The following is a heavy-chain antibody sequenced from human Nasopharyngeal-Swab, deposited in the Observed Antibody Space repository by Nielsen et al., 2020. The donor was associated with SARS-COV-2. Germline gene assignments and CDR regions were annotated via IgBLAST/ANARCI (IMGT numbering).Heavy chain of an antibody. D-gene: IGHD3-3*01. Sequence: WIRQPPGKGLEWIGYIYYNGSTNYNPSLKSRVTISVDTSKNQFSLKLSSVTAADTAVYYCARGGRGIFGVVTNFDYWGQGTLVTVSS. V-gene: IGHV4-59*01. J-gene: IGHJ4*02. CDR3: ARGGRGIFGVVTNFDY. CDR2: IYYNGST.